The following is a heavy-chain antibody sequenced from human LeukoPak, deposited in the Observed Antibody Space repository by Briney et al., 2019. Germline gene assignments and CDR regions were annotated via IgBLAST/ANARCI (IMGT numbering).Heavy chain of an antibody. J-gene: IGHJ4*02. CDR2: INHSGST. Sequence: SETLSLTCAVYGGSFSGYYWSWIRQPPGKGLEWIGEINHSGSTNYNPSLKSRVTISVGTSKNQFSLKLSSVTAADTAVYYCARGYYDFWSGYYQPYFDYWGQGILVTVSS. D-gene: IGHD3-3*01. CDR3: ARGYYDFWSGYYQPYFDY. V-gene: IGHV4-34*01. CDR1: GGSFSGYY.